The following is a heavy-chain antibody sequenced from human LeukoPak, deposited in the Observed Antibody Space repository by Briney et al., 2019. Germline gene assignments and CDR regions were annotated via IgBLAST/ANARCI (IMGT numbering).Heavy chain of an antibody. CDR3: ARDVRSGLNYFVFADY. J-gene: IGHJ4*02. Sequence: GGSLRLSCAASGFTFNTYWMSWVRQAPGKGLEWVAHIKPDGSESYYADSVKGRFSISRDNTKNSLYLQMNSLRAEDTAVYYCARDVRSGLNYFVFADYWGQGTLVTVSS. V-gene: IGHV3-7*01. CDR2: IKPDGSES. CDR1: GFTFNTYW. D-gene: IGHD3-10*02.